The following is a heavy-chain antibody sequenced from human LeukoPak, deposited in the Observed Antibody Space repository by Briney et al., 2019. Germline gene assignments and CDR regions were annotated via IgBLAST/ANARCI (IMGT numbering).Heavy chain of an antibody. CDR1: GYTFTSYG. Sequence: GASVKVSCKASGYTFTSYGISWVRQAPGQGLEWMGWISAYNGNTNYAQKLQGRVTMTTDTSTSTAYMELRSLRSDDTAVYYCARDKEGVDGDLGAYWYFDLWGRGTLVTVSS. CDR3: ARDKEGVDGDLGAYWYFDL. V-gene: IGHV1-18*01. D-gene: IGHD4-17*01. CDR2: ISAYNGNT. J-gene: IGHJ2*01.